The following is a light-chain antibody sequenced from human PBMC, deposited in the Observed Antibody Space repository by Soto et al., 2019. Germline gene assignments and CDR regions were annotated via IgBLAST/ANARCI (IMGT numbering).Light chain of an antibody. Sequence: EIVLTQSPGTLSLSPGESATLSCRASQSVSSSYLAWYQQKPGQAPRLLIYGASSRATGIPDRFSGSGSGTDFTLTISRLEPEDFAVYYCQQYGSSPRTFGQRTKVDIK. CDR1: QSVSSSY. J-gene: IGKJ1*01. CDR2: GAS. CDR3: QQYGSSPRT. V-gene: IGKV3-20*01.